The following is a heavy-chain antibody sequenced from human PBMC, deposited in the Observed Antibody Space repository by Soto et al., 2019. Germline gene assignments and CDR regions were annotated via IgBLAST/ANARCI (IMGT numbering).Heavy chain of an antibody. CDR2: INPNSGGT. J-gene: IGHJ4*02. V-gene: IGHV1-2*04. D-gene: IGHD2-2*01. Sequence: ASVKVSCKASGYTFTGYYMHWVRQAPGQGLEWMGWINPNSGGTNYAQKFQGWVTMTRDTSISTAYMELSRLRSDDTAVYYCARDLGYCTTAGCYAFESWGQGTLVTVPS. CDR3: ARDLGYCTTAGCYAFES. CDR1: GYTFTGYY.